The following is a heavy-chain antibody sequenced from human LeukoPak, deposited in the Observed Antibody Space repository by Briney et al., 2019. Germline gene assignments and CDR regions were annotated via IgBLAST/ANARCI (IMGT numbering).Heavy chain of an antibody. J-gene: IGHJ6*03. V-gene: IGHV3-23*01. CDR3: ARSSGWYSSKYYYYYMDV. CDR2: ISGSGGST. D-gene: IGHD6-19*01. CDR1: GFTFSSYA. Sequence: GGSLRLSCAASGFTFSSYAMSWVRQAPGKGLEWVSAISGSGGSTYYADSVKGRFTISRDNAKNSLYLQMNSLRAEDTALYYCARSSGWYSSKYYYYYMDVWGKGTTVTVFS.